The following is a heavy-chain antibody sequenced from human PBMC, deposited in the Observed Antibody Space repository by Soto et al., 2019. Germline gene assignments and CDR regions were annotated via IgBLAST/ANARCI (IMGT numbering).Heavy chain of an antibody. CDR1: GGTFSSYT. J-gene: IGHJ4*02. V-gene: IGHV1-69*02. Sequence: QVQLVQSGAEVKKPGSSVKVSCKASGGTFSSYTIHWVRQAPGQGLEWMGKIIPIIGKPDYAQQFQGRLAITADRSTRTAYMELNSLRSEDTAVYYCARQGYSGSLWWGQATLVTVSS. CDR3: ARQGYSGSLW. D-gene: IGHD5-12*01. CDR2: IIPIIGKP.